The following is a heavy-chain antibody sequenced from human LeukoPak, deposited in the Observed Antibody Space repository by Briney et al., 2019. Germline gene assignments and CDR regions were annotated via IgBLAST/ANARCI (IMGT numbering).Heavy chain of an antibody. V-gene: IGHV4-4*09. CDR3: AAISGYYSDAFDI. Sequence: SETLSLTCTLSGGSLSSYFWSWIRQPPGEGLEWIGYIYTSGSTNYNPSLKSRVTISVDTTKNQFSLKLSSVTAADTAVYYCAAISGYYSDAFDIWGQGTMVTVSS. J-gene: IGHJ3*02. CDR2: IYTSGST. CDR1: GGSLSSYF. D-gene: IGHD3-22*01.